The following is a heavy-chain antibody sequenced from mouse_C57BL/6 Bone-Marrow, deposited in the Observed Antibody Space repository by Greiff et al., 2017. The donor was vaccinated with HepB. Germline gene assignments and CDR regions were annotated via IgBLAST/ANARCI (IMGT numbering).Heavy chain of an antibody. Sequence: QVQLQQPGAELVKPGASVKLSCKASGYTFTSYWMHWVKQRPGQGLEWIGMIHPNSGSTNYNEKFKSKATLTVDKSSSTAYMQLSSLTSEDSAVYDCARNSIYYDYGFAYWGQGTLVTVSA. CDR2: IHPNSGST. V-gene: IGHV1-64*01. D-gene: IGHD2-4*01. J-gene: IGHJ3*01. CDR1: GYTFTSYW. CDR3: ARNSIYYDYGFAY.